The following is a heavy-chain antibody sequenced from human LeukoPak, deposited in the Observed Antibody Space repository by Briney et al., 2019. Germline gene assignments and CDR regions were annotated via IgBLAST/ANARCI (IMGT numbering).Heavy chain of an antibody. CDR1: GYSINNGYY. D-gene: IGHD6-6*01. CDR3: ARDFSSSSTVYYYYYMDV. V-gene: IGHV4-38-2*02. CDR2: IYYSGTT. J-gene: IGHJ6*03. Sequence: SETLSLTCTVSGYSINNGYYWGWIRQPPGKGLEWIGTIYYSGTTYYNPSLKSRVTISLDTSKNQFSLKLSSVTAADTAIYYCARDFSSSSTVYYYYYMDVWGKGTTVTVSS.